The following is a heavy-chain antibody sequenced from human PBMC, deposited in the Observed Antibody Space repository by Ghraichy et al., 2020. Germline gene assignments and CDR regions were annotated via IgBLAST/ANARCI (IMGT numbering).Heavy chain of an antibody. V-gene: IGHV3-30*04. J-gene: IGHJ3*02. CDR1: GFTFSSYA. D-gene: IGHD3-22*01. CDR3: ARVSSPTYYYDSSGYLGDYALGI. CDR2: ISYDGSNK. Sequence: GGSLRHSCAASGFTFSSYAMHWVRQAPGKGLEWVAVISYDGSNKYYADSVKGRFTISRDNSKNTLYLQMNSLRAEDTAVYYCARVSSPTYYYDSSGYLGDYALGIWG.